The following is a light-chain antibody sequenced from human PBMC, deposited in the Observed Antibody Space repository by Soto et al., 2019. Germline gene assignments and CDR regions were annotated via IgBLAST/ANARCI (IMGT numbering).Light chain of an antibody. CDR3: QQYGSSALT. V-gene: IGKV3-20*01. CDR2: GAS. CDR1: QSVSSIY. Sequence: EIVLTQSPGTLSLSPGERATLCCMASQSVSSIYLAWYQQKPGQAPRLLIYGASSRPTGIPDRFSGSGSGTDFTLTISRMEPEDFAVYYCQQYGSSALTLGGGTKVDIK. J-gene: IGKJ4*01.